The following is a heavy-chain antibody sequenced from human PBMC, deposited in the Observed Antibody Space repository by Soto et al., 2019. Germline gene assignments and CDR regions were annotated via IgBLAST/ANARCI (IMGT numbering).Heavy chain of an antibody. CDR2: IIPIFGTA. D-gene: IGHD5-18*01. J-gene: IGHJ4*02. CDR3: ARGALPWVQLWQHSAFDY. V-gene: IGHV1-69*13. Sequence: SVKVSCKASGGTFSSYAISWVRQAPGQGLEWMGGIIPIFGTANYAQKFQGRVTITADESTSTAYMELSSLRSEDTAVYYCARGALPWVQLWQHSAFDYWGQGTLVTVSS. CDR1: GGTFSSYA.